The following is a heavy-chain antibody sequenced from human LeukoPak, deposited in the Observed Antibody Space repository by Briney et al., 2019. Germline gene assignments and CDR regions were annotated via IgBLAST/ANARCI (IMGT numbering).Heavy chain of an antibody. Sequence: GGSLRLSCAASGFTFSSYSMNWVRQAPGKGLEWVSSISSSSSYIYYADSVKGRFTISRDNAKNSLYLQMNSLRAEDTAVYYCASDQAVAGSLPAYWGQGTLVTVSS. CDR3: ASDQAVAGSLPAY. D-gene: IGHD6-19*01. V-gene: IGHV3-21*01. CDR2: ISSSSSYI. J-gene: IGHJ4*02. CDR1: GFTFSSYS.